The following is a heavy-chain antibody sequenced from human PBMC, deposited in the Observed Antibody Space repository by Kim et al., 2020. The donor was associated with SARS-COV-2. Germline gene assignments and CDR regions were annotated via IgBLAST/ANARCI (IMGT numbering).Heavy chain of an antibody. CDR1: GGSISSYY. J-gene: IGHJ4*02. CDR3: ARRTAEENFFDY. CDR2: IYYSGYT. V-gene: IGHV4-59*13. Sequence: SETLSLTCSVSGGSISSYYWTWIRQPPGKGLEWIGYIYYSGYTTYNPSLKSRVTMSIDTSNNQFSLKLRSVTDADTAVYYCARRTAEENFFDYWGRGTLVSVSS.